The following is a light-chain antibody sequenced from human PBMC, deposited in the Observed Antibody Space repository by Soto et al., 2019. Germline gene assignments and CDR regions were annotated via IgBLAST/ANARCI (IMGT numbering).Light chain of an antibody. CDR3: QTWGTGIQV. Sequence: QAVVTQSPSASASLGASVKLTCTLSSGHSSYAIAWHQQHPEKGPRYLMKLNSAGSHSKGDGIPDRFSGSSSGAEPYLTTSSLQSEDEADYYCQTWGTGIQVFGGGTKLTVL. J-gene: IGLJ2*01. CDR2: LNSAGSH. CDR1: SGHSSYA. V-gene: IGLV4-69*01.